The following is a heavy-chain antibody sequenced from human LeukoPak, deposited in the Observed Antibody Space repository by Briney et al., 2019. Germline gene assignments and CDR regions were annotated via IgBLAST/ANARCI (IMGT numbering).Heavy chain of an antibody. D-gene: IGHD3-10*01. CDR3: ARTPLWFGELPPQDA. J-gene: IGHJ5*02. Sequence: GGSLRLSCAASGFTFRTYSIHWVRQAPGKGLEWVTVVSADGRTQLYSDSVKGRFTVSRDNSLNTLHLQMNSLKTEDTAVYYCARTPLWFGELPPQDAWGQGTLVTVSS. CDR1: GFTFRTYS. CDR2: VSADGRTQ. V-gene: IGHV3-30*03.